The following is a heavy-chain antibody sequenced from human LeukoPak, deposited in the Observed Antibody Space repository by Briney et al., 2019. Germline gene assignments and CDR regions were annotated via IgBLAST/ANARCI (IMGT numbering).Heavy chain of an antibody. D-gene: IGHD1-26*01. Sequence: PGGSLKLSCAASGFTFSSYTMNWVRQAPGKGLEWVSSISSSSSYIYYADSLKGRFTISRDNAKNSLYLQMNSLRAEDTAVYYCARDAIVGATRGSWFDSWGQGTLVTVSS. J-gene: IGHJ5*01. V-gene: IGHV3-21*01. CDR3: ARDAIVGATRGSWFDS. CDR1: GFTFSSYT. CDR2: ISSSSSYI.